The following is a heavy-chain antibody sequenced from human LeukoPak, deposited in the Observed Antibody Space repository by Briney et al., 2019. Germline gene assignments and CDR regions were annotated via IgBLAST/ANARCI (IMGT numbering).Heavy chain of an antibody. CDR3: ARGGGWYFDY. Sequence: PGGSLRLSCAPSGFTFSNYWMNWVRQAPGKGLEWVASIGQDGSENYYVDSVKGRFTISRDNAKNSLYLQMNSLRVEETAVYYCARGGGWYFDYWGQGALITASS. CDR2: IGQDGSEN. D-gene: IGHD6-19*01. J-gene: IGHJ4*02. CDR1: GFTFSNYW. V-gene: IGHV3-7*01.